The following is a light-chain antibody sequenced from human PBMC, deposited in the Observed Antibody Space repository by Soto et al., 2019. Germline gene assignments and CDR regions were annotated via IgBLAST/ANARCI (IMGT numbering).Light chain of an antibody. CDR3: QQSYTTPRT. V-gene: IGKV1-39*01. CDR2: SAS. Sequence: DIQMTQSPSSLSASIGDRVTIXXRASQYISTYLNWYRQKSGKAPEIXIYSASTLQSGVPSRFSGRGSGTDFTLTIIGLQSEDFATYYRQQSYTTPRTFGAGTKVDIK. CDR1: QYISTY. J-gene: IGKJ4*02.